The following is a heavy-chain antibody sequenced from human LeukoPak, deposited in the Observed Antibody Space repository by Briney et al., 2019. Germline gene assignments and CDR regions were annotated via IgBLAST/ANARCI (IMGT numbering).Heavy chain of an antibody. CDR1: GFTFSSYA. J-gene: IGHJ6*02. Sequence: GGSLRLSCAAYGFTFSSYAMSWVRQAPGKGLEWVSVISGSGGSTYYADSVKGRFTISRDNSKNTLYLQMNSLRAEDTAVYYCAKGPGFDLYYYYGMDVWGQGTTVTVSS. D-gene: IGHD3-9*01. V-gene: IGHV3-23*01. CDR3: AKGPGFDLYYYYGMDV. CDR2: ISGSGGST.